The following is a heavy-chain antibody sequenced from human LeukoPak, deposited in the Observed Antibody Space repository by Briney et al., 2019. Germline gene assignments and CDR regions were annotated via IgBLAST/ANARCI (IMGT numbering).Heavy chain of an antibody. CDR1: GFTFSSYW. D-gene: IGHD6-19*01. J-gene: IGHJ6*02. CDR2: IKQDGSEK. CDR3: ARDSYSSGWHDYYYYYGMDV. Sequence: GGSLKLSCAASGFTFSSYWMSWVRQAPGKGLEWVANIKQDGSEKYYVDSVKGRFTISRDNAKNSLYLQMNSLRAEDTAVYYCARDSYSSGWHDYYYYYGMDVWGQGTTVTVSS. V-gene: IGHV3-7*01.